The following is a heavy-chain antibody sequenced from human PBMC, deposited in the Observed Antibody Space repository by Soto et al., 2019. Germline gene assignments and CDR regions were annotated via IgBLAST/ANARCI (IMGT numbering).Heavy chain of an antibody. V-gene: IGHV1-46*01. Sequence: GASVKVSCKASGYTFTSYFIHWVRQAPGQGLEWMGIINPGSGSTTYGLRLQGRIIITRDTSTSTVFMDLSSLRSEDTAVYYCARTYDSNGNSNDGFDIWGQGTMVTVSS. CDR2: INPGSGST. CDR3: ARTYDSNGNSNDGFDI. J-gene: IGHJ3*02. CDR1: GYTFTSYF. D-gene: IGHD3-22*01.